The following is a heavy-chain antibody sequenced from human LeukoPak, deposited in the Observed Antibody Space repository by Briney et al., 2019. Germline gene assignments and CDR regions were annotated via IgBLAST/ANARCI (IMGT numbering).Heavy chain of an antibody. J-gene: IGHJ4*02. D-gene: IGHD3-22*01. V-gene: IGHV3-23*01. CDR3: AKLPATYDSSGYYLPHFDY. CDR1: GFTFSSYV. Sequence: GGSLRLSCAASGFTFSSYVMSWVRQAPGKGLEWVSAISGSGGSTYYADSVKGRFTISRDNSKNTLYLQMNSLSAEDTAVYYCAKLPATYDSSGYYLPHFDYWGQGTLVTVSS. CDR2: ISGSGGST.